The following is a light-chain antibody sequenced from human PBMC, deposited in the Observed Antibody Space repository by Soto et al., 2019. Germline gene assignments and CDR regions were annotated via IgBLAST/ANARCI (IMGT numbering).Light chain of an antibody. Sequence: DIQMTQSPSSLSASVGDRVTITCRASQSISTYVNWYQQKPGKAPELLIYAASSLQSGVPSRFTGSGSGTDFTLTISNLQPEDFATYSCQQSYNVPRAFGGGAKVEIQ. J-gene: IGKJ4*01. CDR1: QSISTY. V-gene: IGKV1-39*01. CDR2: AAS. CDR3: QQSYNVPRA.